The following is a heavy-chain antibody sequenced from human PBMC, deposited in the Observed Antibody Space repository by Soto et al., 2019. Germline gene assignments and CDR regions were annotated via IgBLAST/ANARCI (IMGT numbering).Heavy chain of an antibody. V-gene: IGHV4-31*03. CDR3: ARATNTLPSFWGSYRLSAFDI. J-gene: IGHJ3*02. Sequence: SETLSLTCTVSGGSISSGGYYWSWIRQHPGKGLEWIGYIYYSGSTYYNPSLKSRVTISVDTSKNQFSLKLSSVTAADTAVYYCARATNTLPSFWGSYRLSAFDIWGQGTMVTVSS. CDR2: IYYSGST. D-gene: IGHD3-16*02. CDR1: GGSISSGGYY.